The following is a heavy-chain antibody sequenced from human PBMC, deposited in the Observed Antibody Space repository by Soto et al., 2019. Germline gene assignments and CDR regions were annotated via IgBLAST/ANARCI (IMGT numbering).Heavy chain of an antibody. J-gene: IGHJ6*02. Sequence: ASVKGSCKASRVALRKFIVTWVRQAPVLGLEWVGVIIPIFGGTNYAKKFQGWVTMTRDTSIITAYMELSRLRSDDTAVYYCARGGNWNYVGRDDYYGMDVWGQGTTVTVSS. V-gene: IGHV1-2*04. CDR3: ARGGNWNYVGRDDYYGMDV. D-gene: IGHD1-7*01. CDR1: RVALRKFI. CDR2: IIPIFGGT.